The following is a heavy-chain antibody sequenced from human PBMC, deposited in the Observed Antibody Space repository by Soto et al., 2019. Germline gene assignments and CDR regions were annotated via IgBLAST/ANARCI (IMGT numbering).Heavy chain of an antibody. J-gene: IGHJ4*02. CDR1: GYTVTDYA. Sequence: ASVKVSCKASGYTVTDYAIYWVRQAPGQSLEWMGWITPGNGKTSNWEKFQGRVTITWDTSATTAYMEVSSLRSEDTAVYYCARGHSGWYYLGDYWGQGTLVTVSS. CDR2: ITPGNGKT. CDR3: ARGHSGWYYLGDY. D-gene: IGHD6-19*01. V-gene: IGHV1-3*01.